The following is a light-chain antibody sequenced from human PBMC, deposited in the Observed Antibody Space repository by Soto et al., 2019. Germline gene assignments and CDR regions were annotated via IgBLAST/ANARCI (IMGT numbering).Light chain of an antibody. CDR2: DVN. V-gene: IGLV2-8*01. CDR3: SSYAGSNNLV. CDR1: SGDVGGYNF. Sequence: QFVLTQPPSASGSLGQSVIISCTGTSGDVGGYNFVSWYQQHRGKAPKLMIYDVNQRPSGVPDRFSGSKSGNTASLTVSGLQAEDEADYYCSSYAGSNNLVFGTGTKVTVL. J-gene: IGLJ1*01.